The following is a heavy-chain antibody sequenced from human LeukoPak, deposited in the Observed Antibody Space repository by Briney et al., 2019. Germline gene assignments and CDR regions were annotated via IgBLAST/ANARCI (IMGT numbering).Heavy chain of an antibody. CDR3: AKGSKAAPGTFDY. V-gene: IGHV4-61*01. CDR2: IYYTGST. J-gene: IGHJ4*02. D-gene: IGHD6-13*01. Sequence: SETLSLTCTVSGGSVSSGSYYWSWIRQPPGKGLEWIGYIYYTGSTDYNPSLKSRVAISVDTSKNQFSLKLSSVTAADTAVYYCAKGSKAAPGTFDYWGQGTLVTVSS. CDR1: GGSVSSGSYY.